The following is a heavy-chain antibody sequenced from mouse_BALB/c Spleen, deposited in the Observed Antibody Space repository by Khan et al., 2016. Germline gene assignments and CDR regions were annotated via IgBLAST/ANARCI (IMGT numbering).Heavy chain of an antibody. Sequence: EVKLEESGPGLVKPSQSLSLTCTVTGYSITSDYAWNWIRQFPGNKLEWMGYISYSGSTSYNPSLKSRISITRDTSKNQFFLQLNSVTTEDTATYYCASHTVVEGYFDYWGQGTTLTVSS. CDR2: ISYSGST. CDR3: ASHTVVEGYFDY. D-gene: IGHD1-1*01. CDR1: GYSITSDYA. J-gene: IGHJ2*01. V-gene: IGHV3-2*02.